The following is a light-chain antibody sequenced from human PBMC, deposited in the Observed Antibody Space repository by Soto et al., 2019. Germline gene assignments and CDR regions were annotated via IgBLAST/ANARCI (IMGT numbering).Light chain of an antibody. J-gene: IGKJ2*01. Sequence: DIXMTQSXSTLSASVGDRVTITCRASQSISSWLAWYQQKPGKAPKLLIYKASSLESGVPSRFSGSGSGTEFTLTISSLQPDDFATYYCQEYKSYSTFGQGTKLEIK. V-gene: IGKV1-5*03. CDR3: QEYKSYST. CDR1: QSISSW. CDR2: KAS.